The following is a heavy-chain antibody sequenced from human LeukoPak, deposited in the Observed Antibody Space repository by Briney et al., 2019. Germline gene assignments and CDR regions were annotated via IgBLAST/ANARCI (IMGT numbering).Heavy chain of an antibody. V-gene: IGHV4-30-2*01. J-gene: IGHJ4*02. CDR1: GGSISSGSYS. Sequence: SETLSPTCAVSGGSISSGSYSWSWVRQPPGKGLEWIGYIYHRGSTYYNPSLKSRVTMSLDRSNNQFSLNLSSVTAADTAVYCCDRCAPRGLGNYFDYWGQGTLVTVSS. CDR3: DRCAPRGLGNYFDY. D-gene: IGHD3-10*01. CDR2: IYHRGST.